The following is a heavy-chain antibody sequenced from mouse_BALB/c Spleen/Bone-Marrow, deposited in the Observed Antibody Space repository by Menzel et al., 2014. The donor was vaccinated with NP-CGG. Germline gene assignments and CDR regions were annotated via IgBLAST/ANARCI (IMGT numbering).Heavy chain of an antibody. CDR1: GYTFSSYW. CDR2: ILPGSGST. J-gene: IGHJ4*01. V-gene: IGHV1-9*01. CDR3: ARGIDYYAMDY. Sequence: VQLQQSGAELMKPGASVKISCKATGYTFSSYWIEWVKQRPGHGLEWIGEILPGSGSTNYNEKFRGKATFTADTSSNTAYMQLSSLTSEDSAVYYCARGIDYYAMDYWGQGTSVTVSS.